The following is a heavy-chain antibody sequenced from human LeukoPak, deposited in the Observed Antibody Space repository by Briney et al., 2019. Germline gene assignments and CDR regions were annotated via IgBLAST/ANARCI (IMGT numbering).Heavy chain of an antibody. Sequence: GGSLRLSCAASGFTFSSYDMPWVRQATGKGLEWVSAIGTAGDTYYPGSVKGRFTISRENAKNSLYLQMNSLRAGDTAVYYCANLGALVGATTVAFDIWGQGTMVTVSS. CDR1: GFTFSSYD. V-gene: IGHV3-13*01. CDR3: ANLGALVGATTVAFDI. CDR2: IGTAGDT. D-gene: IGHD1-26*01. J-gene: IGHJ3*02.